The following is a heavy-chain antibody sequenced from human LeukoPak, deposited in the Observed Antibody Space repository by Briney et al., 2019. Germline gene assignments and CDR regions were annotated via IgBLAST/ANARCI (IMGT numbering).Heavy chain of an antibody. D-gene: IGHD3-10*02. CDR2: ISNGGYAT. J-gene: IGHJ4*02. CDR1: GYNFSPYW. Sequence: PGGSLRLSCVASGYNFSPYWMSWVRQTPGKGLEWVASISNGGYATYYVDSVTGRFTISRDDAKTSLFLQMNGLGADDTAVYYCTRENYVTDSWGQGTLVTVSS. CDR3: TRENYVTDS. V-gene: IGHV3-7*03.